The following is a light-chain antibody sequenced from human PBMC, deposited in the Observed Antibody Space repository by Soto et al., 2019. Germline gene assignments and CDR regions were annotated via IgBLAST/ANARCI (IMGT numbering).Light chain of an antibody. Sequence: DIKMTQSPSTLSASVGDRVTITCRASQSCGTSLAWYQQRPGKAHNHLIYKASNLESGVTSRLSGSGSGTEFTITISSVQPDDFATYYCQQYNNYWTFGQGTKVEIK. J-gene: IGKJ1*01. V-gene: IGKV1-5*03. CDR3: QQYNNYWT. CDR1: QSCGTS. CDR2: KAS.